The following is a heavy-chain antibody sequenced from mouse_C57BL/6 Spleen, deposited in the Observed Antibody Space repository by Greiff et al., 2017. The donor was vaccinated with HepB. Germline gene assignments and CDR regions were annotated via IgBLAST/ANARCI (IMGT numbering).Heavy chain of an antibody. V-gene: IGHV1-18*01. J-gene: IGHJ2*01. CDR3: RREEYGSRFFDD. CDR1: GYTFTDYN. CDR2: INPNNGGT. Sequence: EVQLQQSGPELVKPGASVKISCKASGYTFTDYNMDWVKQSPGKSLEWIGDINPNNGGTNYNQKFKGKATLTVDKSSSTAYMELRSLTSEDAAVYYCRREEYGSRFFDDWGQGTTLTVSS. D-gene: IGHD1-1*01.